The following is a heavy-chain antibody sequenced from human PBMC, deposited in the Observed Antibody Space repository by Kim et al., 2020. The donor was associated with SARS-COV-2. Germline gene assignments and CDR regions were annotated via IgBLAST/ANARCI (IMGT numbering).Heavy chain of an antibody. Sequence: SETLSLTCAVYGGSFKDYYWSWIRQPPGKGLEWIGEISHSESTNWIGEINHSESTNYNPSLKSRVTISLDASKNQFSLKLSSVTAADTAVYYCARPHDSSGYILYWGQGNLVTVSS. CDR2: INHSEST. CDR3: ARPHDSSGYILY. J-gene: IGHJ4*02. CDR1: GGSFKDYY. V-gene: IGHV4-34*01. D-gene: IGHD3-22*01.